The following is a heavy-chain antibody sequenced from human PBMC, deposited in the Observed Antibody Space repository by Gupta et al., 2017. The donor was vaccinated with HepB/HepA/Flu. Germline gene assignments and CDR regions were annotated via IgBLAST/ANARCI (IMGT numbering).Heavy chain of an antibody. CDR2: ISSSSSYI. J-gene: IGHJ4*02. D-gene: IGHD6-13*01. CDR3: ARFGIAAAVYYFDY. V-gene: IGHV3-21*01. Sequence: EVQLVESGGGLVKPGGSLRLSCAASGFPFSSYSMNWVRQAPGKGLEWVSSISSSSSYIYYADSVKGRFTISRDNAKNSLYLQMNSLRAEDTAVYYCARFGIAAAVYYFDYWGQGTLVTVSS. CDR1: GFPFSSYS.